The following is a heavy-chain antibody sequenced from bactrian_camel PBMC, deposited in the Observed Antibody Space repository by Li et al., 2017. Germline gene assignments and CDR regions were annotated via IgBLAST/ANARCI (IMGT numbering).Heavy chain of an antibody. CDR3: AACRIFRGSGSYRY. J-gene: IGHJ4*01. Sequence: QLVESGGGSVQAGGSLRLTCTLSEDDRGRYCIGWFRQFPGKPREEVALIDNDYTTSYADTVKGRFTISKDNAKNTMYLQMNSLITEDTAVYYCAACRIFRGSGSYRYWGQGTQVTV. D-gene: IGHD5*01. CDR2: IDNDYTT. V-gene: IGHV3S53*01. CDR1: EDDRGRYC.